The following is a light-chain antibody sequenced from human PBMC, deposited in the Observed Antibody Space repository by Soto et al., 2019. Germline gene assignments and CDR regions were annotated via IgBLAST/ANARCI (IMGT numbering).Light chain of an antibody. V-gene: IGLV2-8*01. CDR3: SSYAGSMNLI. CDR1: SSDVGGHNH. CDR2: EVS. J-gene: IGLJ2*01. Sequence: QSGLTQPPSASGSPGQSVTISCTGSSSDVGGHNHVSWYQQHPGKAPKLMIYEVSKRPSGVPDRFSGSKSVNTASLTVSGLQAEDEADYYCSSYAGSMNLIFGGGTKLTVL.